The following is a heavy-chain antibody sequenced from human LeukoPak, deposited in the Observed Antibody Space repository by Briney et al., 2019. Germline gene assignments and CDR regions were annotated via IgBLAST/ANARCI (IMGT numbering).Heavy chain of an antibody. J-gene: IGHJ4*02. CDR2: ISAYNGNT. CDR3: ARAGYQLPTGD. V-gene: IGHV1-18*01. D-gene: IGHD2-2*01. Sequence: GASVKVSCKASGYTFTSYCISWVRQAPGQGHEWMGWISAYNGNTSYAQKLQGRVTMTTDTSTSTAYMELRSLRSDDTAVYYCARAGYQLPTGDWGQGTLVTVSS. CDR1: GYTFTSYC.